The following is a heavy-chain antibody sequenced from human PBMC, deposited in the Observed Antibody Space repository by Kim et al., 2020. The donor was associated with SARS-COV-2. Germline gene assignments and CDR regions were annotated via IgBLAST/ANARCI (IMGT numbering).Heavy chain of an antibody. CDR1: GFTFSSYA. D-gene: IGHD2-2*01. J-gene: IGHJ6*03. Sequence: GGSLRLSCAASGFTFSSYAMNWVRQAPGKGLEWVSTISGSGASTYYADSVKGRFTISRDNSKNTLYLQMNSLRAEDTAVYYCASLPAAITGYYYYYYMDVWGKGTTVTVSS. CDR3: ASLPAAITGYYYYYYMDV. V-gene: IGHV3-23*01. CDR2: ISGSGAST.